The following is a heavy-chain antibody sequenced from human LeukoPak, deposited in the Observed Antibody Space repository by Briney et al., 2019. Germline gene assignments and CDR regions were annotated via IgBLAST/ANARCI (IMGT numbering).Heavy chain of an antibody. CDR2: IYPSDGST. D-gene: IGHD3-3*01. CDR1: GYTFTSYF. V-gene: IGHV1-46*01. Sequence: ASVKVSCKASGYTFTSYFMHWVRQAPGQGLEWMGIIYPSDGSTNYAQKFQGRVTMARDRSTSTVYMEVTSLRSEDTAVYYCARGGAAWSVGSWFDPWGQGTLVTVSS. CDR3: ARGGAAWSVGSWFDP. J-gene: IGHJ5*02.